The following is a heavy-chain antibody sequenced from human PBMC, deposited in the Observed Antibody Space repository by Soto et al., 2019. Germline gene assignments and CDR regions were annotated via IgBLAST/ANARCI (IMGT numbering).Heavy chain of an antibody. CDR3: ARDLTLVGSAGYYYYYYGMDV. V-gene: IGHV4-4*07. CDR2: IYTSGST. CDR1: GGSISSYY. J-gene: IGHJ6*02. D-gene: IGHD2-15*01. Sequence: SETLSLTCTVSGGSISSYYWSWIRQPAGKGLEWIGRIYTSGSTNYNPSLKSRVTMSVDTSKNQFSLKLSSVTAADTAVYYCARDLTLVGSAGYYYYYYGMDVWGQGTTVTSP.